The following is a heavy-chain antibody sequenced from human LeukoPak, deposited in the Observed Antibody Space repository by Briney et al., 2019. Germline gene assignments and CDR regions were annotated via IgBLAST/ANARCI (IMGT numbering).Heavy chain of an antibody. J-gene: IGHJ4*02. D-gene: IGHD2-2*01. Sequence: PSETLSLTCDVSGGSINSGDYSWNWIRQPPGKGLEWIGNIYRSGTTYYNPSLKSRVTISVDRSKNQFSLKLSSVTAADTAVYHCARADQGIDYWGQGTLVTVSS. CDR1: GGSINSGDYS. V-gene: IGHV4-30-2*01. CDR3: ARADQGIDY. CDR2: IYRSGTT.